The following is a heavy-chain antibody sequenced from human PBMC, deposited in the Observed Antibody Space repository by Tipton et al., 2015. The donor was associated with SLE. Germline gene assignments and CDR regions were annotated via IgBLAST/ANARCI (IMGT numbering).Heavy chain of an antibody. CDR1: GGTFSNFD. Sequence: QSGAEVKKPGSSVKVSCKASGGTFSNFDISWVRQAPGQGLEWMGAINPIFGTPNSAQKFQGRVTITADEVTSTAYMELSSLRPEYTAVYYCASREWRQQYWYFDLWGRGILVTVSS. CDR2: INPIFGTP. V-gene: IGHV1-69*01. CDR3: ASREWRQQYWYFDL. J-gene: IGHJ2*01. D-gene: IGHD5-24*01.